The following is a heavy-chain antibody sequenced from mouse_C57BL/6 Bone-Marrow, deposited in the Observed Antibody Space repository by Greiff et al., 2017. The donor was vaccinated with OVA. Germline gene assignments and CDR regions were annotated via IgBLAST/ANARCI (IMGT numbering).Heavy chain of an antibody. Sequence: QVQLQQPGAELVRPGTSVKLSCKASGYTFTSYWMHWVKQRPGQGLEWIGVIDPSDSYTNYNQKFKGKATLTVDTSSSTAYMQLSILTSEDSAVYYCAKGIYYGYDVAWFAYWGQGTLVTVSA. J-gene: IGHJ3*01. CDR1: GYTFTSYW. V-gene: IGHV1-59*01. CDR2: IDPSDSYT. CDR3: AKGIYYGYDVAWFAY. D-gene: IGHD2-2*01.